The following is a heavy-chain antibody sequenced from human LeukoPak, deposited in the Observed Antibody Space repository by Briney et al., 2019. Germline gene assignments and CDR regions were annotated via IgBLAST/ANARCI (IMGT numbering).Heavy chain of an antibody. V-gene: IGHV3-33*01. J-gene: IGHJ3*02. D-gene: IGHD3-10*01. CDR1: GFTFSSYG. CDR2: IWYDGSNK. Sequence: PGGCLRLAWSASGFTFSSYGMHWGRQAPGKGLEWVAFIWYDGSNKYYADSVKGRLTISRDNSKTPLYLQMNSLRAEATAVYYCARDPVLLWFGDSAAFDIWGQGTMVTVSS. CDR3: ARDPVLLWFGDSAAFDI.